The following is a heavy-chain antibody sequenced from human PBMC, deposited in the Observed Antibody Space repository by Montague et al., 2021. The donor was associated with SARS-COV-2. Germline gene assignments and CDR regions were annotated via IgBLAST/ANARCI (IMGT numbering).Heavy chain of an antibody. V-gene: IGHV4-61*03. CDR3: AREVVGVKTNWLDT. Sequence: SETLSLTCSVSGVSVSSNNYYWTWIRQPPGKGLEWIGYIYFNGNTXLNPSLKGRVTTSIDTSKNHFSLRLTSVTPADTAVYYCAREVVGVKTNWLDTWGQGTLVTVSS. CDR2: IYFNGNT. D-gene: IGHD3-16*01. CDR1: GVSVSSNNYY. J-gene: IGHJ5*02.